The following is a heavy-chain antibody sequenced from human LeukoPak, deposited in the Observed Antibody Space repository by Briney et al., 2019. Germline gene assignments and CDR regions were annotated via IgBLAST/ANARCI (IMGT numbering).Heavy chain of an antibody. J-gene: IGHJ5*02. CDR1: GFTFSSYW. Sequence: GGSLRLSCAASGFTFSSYWMHWVRQAPGKGLVWVSRINSDGSSTYYADSVKGRFTISRDNSKNTLYLQMNSLRAEDTAVYYCAKDARYSSGWYLNGGNNWFDPWGQGTLVTVSS. D-gene: IGHD6-19*01. CDR2: INSDGSST. V-gene: IGHV3-74*01. CDR3: AKDARYSSGWYLNGGNNWFDP.